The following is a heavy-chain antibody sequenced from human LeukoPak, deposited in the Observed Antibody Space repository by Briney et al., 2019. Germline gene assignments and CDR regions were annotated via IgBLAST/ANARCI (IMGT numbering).Heavy chain of an antibody. D-gene: IGHD2-21*02. CDR1: GFTFSSYS. CDR3: TTTAGLYIEVVTASYSGAFDI. CDR2: IKSKTGDEKT. Sequence: GGSLRLSCAASGFTFSSYSMRWVRQAPGKGLEWVGRIKSKTGDEKTEYAAPVKGRFTISRDDSKNTLYLQMNSLKTEDTAVYYCTTTAGLYIEVVTASYSGAFDIWGQGTMVTVSS. J-gene: IGHJ3*02. V-gene: IGHV3-15*01.